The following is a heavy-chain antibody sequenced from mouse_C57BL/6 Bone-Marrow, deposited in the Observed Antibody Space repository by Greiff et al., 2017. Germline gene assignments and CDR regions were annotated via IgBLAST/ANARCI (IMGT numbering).Heavy chain of an antibody. CDR2: IHPSDSDT. CDR1: GYTFTSYW. CDR3: AIAYCAGSSYHYWYFEG. V-gene: IGHV1-74*01. J-gene: IGHJ1*03. Sequence: QVQLQQPGAELVKPGASVKVSCTASGYTFTSYWMHWVKQRPGQGLEWIGRIHPSDSDTNYNQKFKGKATLTVDKSSSTAYMQLSSLTSEDSAVYYCAIAYCAGSSYHYWYFEGWGTGTTVTVSS. D-gene: IGHD1-1*01.